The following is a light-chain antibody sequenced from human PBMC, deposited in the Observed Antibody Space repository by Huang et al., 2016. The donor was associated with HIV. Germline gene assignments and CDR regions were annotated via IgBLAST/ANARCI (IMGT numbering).Light chain of an antibody. CDR3: QQRGDWPYT. V-gene: IGKV3-11*01. CDR1: QRFSSY. J-gene: IGKJ2*01. CDR2: DTS. Sequence: EIVLTQSPATLSLSPGERATLSCRASQRFSSYLAWYQLKPGQAPRRLIYDTSNRATGIPAKFGGSGYGTDFTLTISSLEPEDFAVYYCQQRGDWPYTFGQGTKLEIK.